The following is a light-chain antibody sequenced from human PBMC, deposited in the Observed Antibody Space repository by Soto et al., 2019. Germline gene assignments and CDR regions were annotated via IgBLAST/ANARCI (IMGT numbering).Light chain of an antibody. CDR3: QQYGSYSPWT. Sequence: EIVLTQSPGTLSLSPGERATLSCRASQSVSSSYLAWYQQKPGQAPRLLIYGASSRATGIPDRFSGSGSGTDFTLTISSLQPDDFASYYCQQYGSYSPWTFGQGTKVEIK. V-gene: IGKV3-20*01. CDR1: QSVSSSY. CDR2: GAS. J-gene: IGKJ1*01.